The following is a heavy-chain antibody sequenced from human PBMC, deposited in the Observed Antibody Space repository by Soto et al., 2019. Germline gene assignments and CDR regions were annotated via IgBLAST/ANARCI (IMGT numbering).Heavy chain of an antibody. J-gene: IGHJ4*02. D-gene: IGHD6-13*01. CDR2: ISSSGSTI. Sequence: GGSLRLSCAASGFTFRSYEMNWVRQAPGKGLEWVSYISSSGSTIYYADSVKGRFTISRDNAKNSLYLQMNSLRAEDTAVYYCVLVGQQLSFDYWGQGTLVTVSS. CDR3: VLVGQQLSFDY. V-gene: IGHV3-48*03. CDR1: GFTFRSYE.